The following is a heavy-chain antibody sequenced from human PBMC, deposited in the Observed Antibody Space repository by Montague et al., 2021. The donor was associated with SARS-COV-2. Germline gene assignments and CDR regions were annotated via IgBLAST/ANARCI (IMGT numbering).Heavy chain of an antibody. CDR3: ASGADDCYYAMDV. D-gene: IGHD3-10*01. J-gene: IGHJ6*02. CDR2: VYYSGST. CDR1: SGSISTYY. Sequence: SETLSLTCTVSSGSISTYYWSWIRQPPGKGLEWMGYVYYSGSTNYNPSPKSRVTISVDTSKNQFSLKLRSVTAADTAVYYCASGADDCYYAMDVWGQGTTVTVSS. V-gene: IGHV4-59*01.